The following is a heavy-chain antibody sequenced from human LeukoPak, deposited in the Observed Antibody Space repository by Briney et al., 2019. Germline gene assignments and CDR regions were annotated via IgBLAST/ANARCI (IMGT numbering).Heavy chain of an antibody. J-gene: IGHJ4*02. CDR1: GFTFSRYW. CDR2: IKSDGSSI. CDR3: ARVQSWYGSSGDYYDGAFDY. Sequence: GGSLRLSCAASGFTFSRYWMHWVRQAPGKGLVWVSRIKSDGSSISYADSVKGRFAISRDNAKNSLYLQMNSLRAEDTAVYYRARVQSWYGSSGDYYDGAFDYWGQGTLVTVSS. V-gene: IGHV3-74*01. D-gene: IGHD3-22*01.